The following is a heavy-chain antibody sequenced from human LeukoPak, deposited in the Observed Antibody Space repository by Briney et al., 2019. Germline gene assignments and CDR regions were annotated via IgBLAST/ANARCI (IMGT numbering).Heavy chain of an antibody. CDR3: TTDKAWWAPGSYFEF. CDR1: GFTFSHAW. V-gene: IGHV3-15*01. D-gene: IGHD2-8*02. CDR2: IKSNPDGGKT. Sequence: PGGSLRLSCGGSGFTFSHAWMSWVRQAPGKGLEWVGRIKSNPDGGKTDYGAPVKGRFSISRDDSKSTLYLQMNSLHTDDTAVYYCTTDKAWWAPGSYFEFWGQGSLVTVSS. J-gene: IGHJ4*02.